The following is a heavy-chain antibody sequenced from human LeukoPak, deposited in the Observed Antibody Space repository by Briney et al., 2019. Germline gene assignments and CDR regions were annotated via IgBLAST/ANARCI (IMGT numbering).Heavy chain of an antibody. CDR2: IRYDGSDK. V-gene: IGHV3-30*02. Sequence: PGGSLRLSCVASGFTFSIYGMHWVRQAPGKGLEWVAFIRYDGSDKYYAESVKGRFTISRDNSKNTLYLLMNSLRAEDTAVYYCAKALSGSPPKPFDYGGQGTLVTVSS. CDR3: AKALSGSPPKPFDY. D-gene: IGHD1-26*01. CDR1: GFTFSIYG. J-gene: IGHJ4*02.